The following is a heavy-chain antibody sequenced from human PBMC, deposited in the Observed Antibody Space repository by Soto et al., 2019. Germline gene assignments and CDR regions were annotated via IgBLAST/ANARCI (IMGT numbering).Heavy chain of an antibody. V-gene: IGHV4-59*01. CDR1: GGSISSYY. CDR3: ARGVSSGWYFPPAFDY. Sequence: SETLSLTCTVSGGSISSYYWSWIRQPPGKGLEWIGYIYYSGSTNYNPSLKSRVTISVDTSKNQFSLKLSSVTAADTAVYYCARGVSSGWYFPPAFDYWGQGTLVTVSS. CDR2: IYYSGST. J-gene: IGHJ4*02. D-gene: IGHD6-19*01.